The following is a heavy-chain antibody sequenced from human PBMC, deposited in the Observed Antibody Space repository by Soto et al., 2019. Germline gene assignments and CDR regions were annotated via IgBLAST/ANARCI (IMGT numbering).Heavy chain of an antibody. CDR1: GFPFSRHA. Sequence: PGGSLRLSCAPSGFPFSRHAIHWVRLTPGRGLEWVLAISRDGSYIYYTDSVKGRFTVSRDNSKNTVFVQMNRLIPDDTALYFCARTRNGGVADSFDSWGQGTRVTVSS. CDR2: ISRDGSYI. V-gene: IGHV3-30*04. D-gene: IGHD3-16*01. CDR3: ARTRNGGVADSFDS. J-gene: IGHJ5*01.